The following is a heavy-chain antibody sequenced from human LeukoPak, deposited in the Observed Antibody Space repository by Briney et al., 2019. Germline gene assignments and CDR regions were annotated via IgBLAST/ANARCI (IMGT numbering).Heavy chain of an antibody. D-gene: IGHD6-19*01. CDR3: ARDRIPVYKSGWYRINWFDP. J-gene: IGHJ5*02. CDR1: GYTFTDFF. V-gene: IGHV1-2*02. CDR2: INPYSGAT. Sequence: ASVKVSCKASGYTFTDFFIHWVRQAPGQGLEWMGWINPYSGATNYAKNFQGRVTMTRDTSISTAYMELSSLRSDDTAVYYCARDRIPVYKSGWYRINWFDPWGQGTLVTVSS.